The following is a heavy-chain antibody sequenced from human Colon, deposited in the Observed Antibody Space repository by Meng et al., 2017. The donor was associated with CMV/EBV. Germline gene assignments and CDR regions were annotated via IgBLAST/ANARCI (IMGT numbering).Heavy chain of an antibody. J-gene: IGHJ4*02. CDR1: GFSFSDYY. D-gene: IGHD3-3*02. CDR3: ARGGSRIFSD. V-gene: IGHV3-11*04. Sequence: FCGDSGFSFSDYYMTWIRQEPGKRMEWMSYSSGNERTIFYTESLKGRFTMYRDNARNSLSLQMNSMRVDDTAVYYCARGGSRIFSDWGQGALVTVSS. CDR2: SSGNERTI.